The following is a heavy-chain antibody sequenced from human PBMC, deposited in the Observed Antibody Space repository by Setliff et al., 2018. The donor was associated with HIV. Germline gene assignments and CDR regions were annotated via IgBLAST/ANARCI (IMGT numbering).Heavy chain of an antibody. CDR3: ARSKTFYDFWGGYYTHGAFKI. CDR2: IFYSGIT. V-gene: IGHV4-39*01. J-gene: IGHJ3*02. D-gene: IGHD3-3*01. Sequence: LSLTCSVFGGSISSRSYYWGWIRQPPGKGLEWIGSIFYSGITYYNPSLKSRATISVDTSKNQFSLNLTSVTAADTAVYYCARSKTFYDFWGGYYTHGAFKIWGLGTMVTVSS. CDR1: GGSISSRSYY.